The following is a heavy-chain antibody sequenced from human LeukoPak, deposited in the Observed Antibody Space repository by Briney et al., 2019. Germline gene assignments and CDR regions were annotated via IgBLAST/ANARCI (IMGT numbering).Heavy chain of an antibody. Sequence: GGSLRLSCAASGFTFSSYAMSWVRQAPGKGLEWVSAISGSGGSTYYADSVKGRFTISRDNSKNTLYLQMNSLRAEDTAVYYCAKQYDFWSATPPFDYWGQGTLVTVPS. CDR3: AKQYDFWSATPPFDY. D-gene: IGHD3-3*01. V-gene: IGHV3-23*01. CDR2: ISGSGGST. J-gene: IGHJ4*02. CDR1: GFTFSSYA.